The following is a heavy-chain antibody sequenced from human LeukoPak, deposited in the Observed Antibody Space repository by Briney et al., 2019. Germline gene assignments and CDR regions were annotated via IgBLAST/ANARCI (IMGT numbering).Heavy chain of an antibody. D-gene: IGHD4/OR15-4a*01. CDR1: GFTFSLHI. J-gene: IGHJ5*02. Sequence: GGSLRLSCAASGFTFSLHIMPWVRQAPGKGMEWVAVIGKNGNNEFYADSVRGRFLISRDNSKNTLHLQMNSLTPDDTAVYFCVRQSEVLDPWGQGTLLTVSS. V-gene: IGHV3-30*03. CDR3: VRQSEVLDP. CDR2: IGKNGNNE.